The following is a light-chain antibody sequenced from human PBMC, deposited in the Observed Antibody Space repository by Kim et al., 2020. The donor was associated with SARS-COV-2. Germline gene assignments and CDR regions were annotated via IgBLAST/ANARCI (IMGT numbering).Light chain of an antibody. V-gene: IGKV3-15*01. CDR2: GAS. CDR3: QQHNNWPPT. CDR1: QSVSSN. J-gene: IGKJ1*01. Sequence: EIVMTQSPATLSVSPGERTTLSCRASQSVSSNLAWYQQKPGQGPRLLIYGASTRATGIPARFSGSGSGTDFSLTISSLESEDFAVYYCQQHNNWPPTFGQGTKVDIK.